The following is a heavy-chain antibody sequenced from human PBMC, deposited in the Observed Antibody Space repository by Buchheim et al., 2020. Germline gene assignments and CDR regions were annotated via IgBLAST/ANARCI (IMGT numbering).Heavy chain of an antibody. CDR3: ARESSSGNYYYMDV. V-gene: IGHV3-33*01. Sequence: QVQLVESGGGVVQPGRSLRLSCAASGFTFSSYGMHWVRQAPGKGLEWVAVIWYDGSNKYYADSVKGRFTISRDNSKNTLYLQMNSLRAEDTAVYYCARESSSGNYYYMDVWGKGTT. CDR2: IWYDGSNK. J-gene: IGHJ6*03. CDR1: GFTFSSYG. D-gene: IGHD6-6*01.